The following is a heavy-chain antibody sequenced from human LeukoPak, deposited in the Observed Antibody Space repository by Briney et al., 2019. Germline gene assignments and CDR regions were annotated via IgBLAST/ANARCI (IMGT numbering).Heavy chain of an antibody. CDR1: SGSISSSSYY. CDR3: AGRYSSSSDY. Sequence: SETPSLTCTVSSGSISSSSYYWGWIRQPPGKGLEWIGSIYYSGSTYYNPSLKSRVTISVDTSKNQFSLKLSSVTAADTAVYYCAGRYSSSSDYWGQGTLVTVSS. CDR2: IYYSGST. D-gene: IGHD6-6*01. J-gene: IGHJ4*02. V-gene: IGHV4-39*05.